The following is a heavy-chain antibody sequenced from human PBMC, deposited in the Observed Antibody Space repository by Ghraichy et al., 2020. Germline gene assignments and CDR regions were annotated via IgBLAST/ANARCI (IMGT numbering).Heavy chain of an antibody. CDR2: INHSGST. V-gene: IGHV4-34*01. D-gene: IGHD3-10*01. Sequence: SETLSLTCAVYGGSFSGYYWSWIRQPPGKGLEWIGEINHSGSTNYNPSLKSRVTTSVDTSKNQFSLKLSSVTAADTAVYYCARRASITMVRGAAFDYWGQGTLVTVSS. CDR1: GGSFSGYY. J-gene: IGHJ4*02. CDR3: ARRASITMVRGAAFDY.